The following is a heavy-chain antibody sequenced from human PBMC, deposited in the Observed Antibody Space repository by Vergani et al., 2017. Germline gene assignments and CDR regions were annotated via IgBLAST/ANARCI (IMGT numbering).Heavy chain of an antibody. D-gene: IGHD5-12*01. CDR3: AKANPRNSXYDYLYYYHAMDV. V-gene: IGHV3-23*01. J-gene: IGHJ6*02. CDR1: GFTFNHYA. CDR2: ISGSGGST. Sequence: EVQLLESGGDLVQPGGSLRLSCAASGFTFNHYAMNWVRQAPGKGLELVSGISGSGGSTYYAGSVKGRFTISRDSSKNTLYLQINSLSAGDTAVYYCAKANPRNSXYDYLYYYHAMDVWGQGTTVTVSS.